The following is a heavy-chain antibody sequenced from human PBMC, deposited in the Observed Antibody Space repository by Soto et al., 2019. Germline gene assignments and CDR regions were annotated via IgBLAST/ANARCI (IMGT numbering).Heavy chain of an antibody. Sequence: LRLSCGASRFTFSSYEMTWVRQAPGKGLEWVSYISSSGSRIYYTDSVKGRFTISRDNAKNSLYLQMNSLRAEDTAVYYCASSGLNYGSGTIDSWGQGTLVTVSS. CDR3: ASSGLNYGSGTIDS. V-gene: IGHV3-48*03. J-gene: IGHJ4*02. CDR2: ISSSGSRI. CDR1: RFTFSSYE. D-gene: IGHD3-10*01.